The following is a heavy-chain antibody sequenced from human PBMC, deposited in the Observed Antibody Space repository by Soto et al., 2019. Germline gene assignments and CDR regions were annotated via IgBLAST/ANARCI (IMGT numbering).Heavy chain of an antibody. V-gene: IGHV1-69*13. CDR3: AREISYYDSSGYYA. Sequence: SVKVSCKASGYTFTSYGISWVRQAPGQGLEWMGGIIPIFGTANYAQKFQGRVTITADESTSTAYMELSSLRSEDTAVYYCAREISYYDSSGYYAWGQGTLVTVSS. J-gene: IGHJ5*02. CDR2: IIPIFGTA. D-gene: IGHD3-22*01. CDR1: GYTFTSYG.